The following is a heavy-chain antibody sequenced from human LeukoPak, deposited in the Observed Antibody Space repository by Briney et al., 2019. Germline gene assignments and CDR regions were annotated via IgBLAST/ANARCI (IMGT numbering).Heavy chain of an antibody. CDR2: IYHSGST. J-gene: IGHJ4*02. Sequence: SETLCLTCAVSGGSISSSNWWSWVRQPPGKGLEWIGEIYHSGSTNHNPSLKSRVTISVDTSKNQFSLKLSSVTAADTAVYYCASGDYGDFSRFDFWGQGTLVTVSS. CDR1: GGSISSSNW. V-gene: IGHV4-4*02. CDR3: ASGDYGDFSRFDF. D-gene: IGHD4-17*01.